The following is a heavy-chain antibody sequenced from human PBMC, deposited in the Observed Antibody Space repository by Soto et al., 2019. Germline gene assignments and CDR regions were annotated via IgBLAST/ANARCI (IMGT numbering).Heavy chain of an antibody. J-gene: IGHJ4*02. Sequence: ASVKVSCKASGYTFTSYGITWVRQAPGQGLEWMGWISPYNGNTNYAQKLQGRVTMTTDTSTSTAYMELRSLRSDDTAVYYCASDDVVSYSVGLFDYWGQGTLVTVSS. V-gene: IGHV1-18*04. CDR2: ISPYNGNT. D-gene: IGHD1-26*01. CDR3: ASDDVVSYSVGLFDY. CDR1: GYTFTSYG.